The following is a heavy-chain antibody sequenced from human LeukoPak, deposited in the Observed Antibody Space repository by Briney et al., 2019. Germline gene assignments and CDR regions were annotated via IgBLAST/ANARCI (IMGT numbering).Heavy chain of an antibody. CDR1: GDSVSSNSAA. CDR2: TYYRSKWYN. CDR3: ARSTRYYYDSSGYYPIDY. V-gene: IGHV6-1*01. D-gene: IGHD3-22*01. J-gene: IGHJ4*02. Sequence: SQTLSLTCAISGDSVSSNSAAWNWIRQSPSRGLEWLGRTYYRSKWYNDYAVSVKSRITINPDTSKNQFSLQLNSVTPEDTAVYYCARSTRYYYDSSGYYPIDYWGQGTLVTVSS.